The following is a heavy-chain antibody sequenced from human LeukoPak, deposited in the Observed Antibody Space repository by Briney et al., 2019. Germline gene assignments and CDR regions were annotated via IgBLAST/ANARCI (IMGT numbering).Heavy chain of an antibody. D-gene: IGHD2-2*01. CDR2: IYTSGST. V-gene: IGHV4-61*02. CDR3: AKTAGYCSSTSCYLGNRHFDY. J-gene: IGHJ4*02. Sequence: SQTLSLTCTVSGGSISSGSYYWSWIRQPAGKGLEWIGRIYTSGSTYYNPSLKSRVTISVDTSKNQFSLKLSSVTAADTAVYYCAKTAGYCSSTSCYLGNRHFDYWGQGTLVTVSS. CDR1: GGSISSGSYY.